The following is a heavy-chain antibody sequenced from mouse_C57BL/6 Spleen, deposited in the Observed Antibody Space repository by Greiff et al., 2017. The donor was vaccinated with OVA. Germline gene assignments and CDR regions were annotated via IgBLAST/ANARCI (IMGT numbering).Heavy chain of an antibody. Sequence: DVHLVESGGGLVKPGGSLKLSCAASGFTFSDYGMHWVRQAPEQGLEWVAYISSGSSTIYYADTVKGRFTISRDNAKNTLFLQMTSLRSEDTAMYYCARGNYDYDPYAMDYWGQGTSVTVSS. J-gene: IGHJ4*01. D-gene: IGHD2-4*01. V-gene: IGHV5-17*01. CDR2: ISSGSSTI. CDR3: ARGNYDYDPYAMDY. CDR1: GFTFSDYG.